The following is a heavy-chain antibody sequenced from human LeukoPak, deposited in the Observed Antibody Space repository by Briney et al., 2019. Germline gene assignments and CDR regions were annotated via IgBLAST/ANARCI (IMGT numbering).Heavy chain of an antibody. CDR1: GFTFSSYG. V-gene: IGHV3-30*19. CDR3: ASQITRAGYSSSWYDY. D-gene: IGHD6-13*01. CDR2: IWYDGSNK. J-gene: IGHJ4*02. Sequence: GGSLRLSCAASGFTFSSYGMHWVRQAPGKGLEWVAVIWYDGSNKYYADSVKGQFTISRDNSKNTLYLQMNSLRAEDTAVYYCASQITRAGYSSSWYDYWGQGTLVTVSS.